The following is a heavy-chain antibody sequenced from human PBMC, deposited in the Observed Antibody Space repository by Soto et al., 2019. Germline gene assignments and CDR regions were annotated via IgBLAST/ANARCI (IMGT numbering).Heavy chain of an antibody. Sequence: QVQLVQSGAEVKKPGASVKVSCKASGYTFTNNYIHWVRQAPGQGLEWMGWIIPNSGGTKYAQKFQGTVTLTRDTSISTAYLELTSLRSDDTAVYYCAKGTAPSGVDYWGQGTLVTVSS. CDR1: GYTFTNNY. CDR3: AKGTAPSGVDY. CDR2: IIPNSGGT. J-gene: IGHJ4*02. V-gene: IGHV1-2*02. D-gene: IGHD3-10*01.